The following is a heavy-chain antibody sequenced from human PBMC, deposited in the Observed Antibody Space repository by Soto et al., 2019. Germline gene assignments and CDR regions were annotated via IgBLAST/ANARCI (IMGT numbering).Heavy chain of an antibody. Sequence: GSLRLSCAASGFTFRDYWMIFFRQSPFKWLEWVATIKQDGSEKYYVDSVEGRFTISRDNAKNSLYLQMNSLRAEDSALYYCASNRVLLMDYGIQDYYGMDVWGQGTTVTVSS. J-gene: IGHJ6*02. CDR2: IKQDGSEK. D-gene: IGHD2-8*01. CDR1: GFTFRDYW. V-gene: IGHV3-7*01. CDR3: ASNRVLLMDYGIQDYYGMDV.